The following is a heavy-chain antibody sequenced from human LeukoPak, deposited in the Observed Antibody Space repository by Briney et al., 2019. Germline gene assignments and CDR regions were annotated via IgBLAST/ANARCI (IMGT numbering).Heavy chain of an antibody. CDR1: GYTFTSYY. CDR2: INLSGGST. J-gene: IGHJ4*02. V-gene: IGHV1-46*03. Sequence: ASMKVSCKASGYTFTSYYIHWGRQAPGQGLEWMGIINLSGGSTSYAQKFQGRLTMSRDTSTSTVYMELSSLRSEDTSVYYCAREEGVVAGTFDFWGQGTLVTVSS. D-gene: IGHD6-19*01. CDR3: AREEGVVAGTFDF.